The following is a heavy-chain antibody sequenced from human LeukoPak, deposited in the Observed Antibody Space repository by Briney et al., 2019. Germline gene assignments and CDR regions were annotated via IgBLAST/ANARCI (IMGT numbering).Heavy chain of an antibody. CDR2: FVPGVGVS. V-gene: IGHV1-69*02. Sequence: ASVKVSCKASGGSFSTYPITWVRQARGHGLEWMGRFVPGVGVSTYAQRFKGRVTFTADASTTTSFMEVASLKSDDTAVYYCARGQSSANDRKGRTGLDSWGQGTLVTVSS. D-gene: IGHD2-2*01. CDR3: ARGQSSANDRKGRTGLDS. J-gene: IGHJ4*02. CDR1: GGSFSTYP.